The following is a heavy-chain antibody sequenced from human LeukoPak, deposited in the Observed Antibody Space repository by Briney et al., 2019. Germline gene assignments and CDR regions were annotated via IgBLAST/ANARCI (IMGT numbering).Heavy chain of an antibody. V-gene: IGHV4-4*02. Sequence: PSETLSPTCAVSGGSISSSNWWSWVRQPPGKGLEWIGEIYHSGSTNYNPSLKSRVTISVDTSKNHFSLKLSSVTAADTAVYYCARGGERAFTDYHAQFDPWGQGTLVTVSS. CDR3: ARGGERAFTDYHAQFDP. CDR1: GGSISSSNW. CDR2: IYHSGST. J-gene: IGHJ5*02. D-gene: IGHD4-11*01.